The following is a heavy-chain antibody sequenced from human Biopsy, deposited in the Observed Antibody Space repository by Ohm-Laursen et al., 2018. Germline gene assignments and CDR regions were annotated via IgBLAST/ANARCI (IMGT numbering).Heavy chain of an antibody. CDR1: GDSINSSY. Sequence: SDTLSLTCTVSGDSINSSYWSWIRQPPGKGLEWIGFISNSGNTNYNPSLKSRVTISVDTSKNQISLKLDSVTVADTAMYYCARHDRSGYWGLDYWGQGALVTVSA. CDR2: ISNSGNT. CDR3: ARHDRSGYWGLDY. J-gene: IGHJ4*02. D-gene: IGHD3-22*01. V-gene: IGHV4-59*08.